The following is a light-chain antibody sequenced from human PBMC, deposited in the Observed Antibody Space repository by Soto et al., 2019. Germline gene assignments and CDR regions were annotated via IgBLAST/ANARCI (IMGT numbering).Light chain of an antibody. CDR1: QNINIY. CDR2: NAS. Sequence: DIQMTQSTSSLSASVGDRVTITCRASQNINIYLNRYQQKPGKAPKLLIYNASTLQTGVPSRFSGSGAGTEFTLTIGSLQHDDFGTYSCQHSDRASRTFGQGTRV. J-gene: IGKJ1*01. CDR3: QHSDRASRT. V-gene: IGKV1-39*01.